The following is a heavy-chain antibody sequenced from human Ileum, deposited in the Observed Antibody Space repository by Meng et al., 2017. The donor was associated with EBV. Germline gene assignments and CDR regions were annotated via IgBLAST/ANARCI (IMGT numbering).Heavy chain of an antibody. J-gene: IGHJ4*02. CDR2: ICYTDYT. Sequence: LLQDSGPGLVQPSETLSLTWSVSGGSIRSSNYCWGWIRQPPGKGLELIQSICYTDYTYYNPSLKSRVTMSVDTSKNQFSLNLNSVTAVDTAVYYCARNGYSSGSDWGQGTLVTVSS. CDR1: GGSIRSSNYC. V-gene: IGHV4-39*07. D-gene: IGHD6-19*01. CDR3: ARNGYSSGSD.